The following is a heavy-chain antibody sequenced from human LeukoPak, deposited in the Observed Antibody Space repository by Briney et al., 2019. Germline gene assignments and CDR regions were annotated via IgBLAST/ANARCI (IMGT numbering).Heavy chain of an antibody. D-gene: IGHD1-26*01. CDR1: GYTFTSYD. V-gene: IGHV1-8*01. Sequence: EASVKVSCKASGYTFTSYDINWVRQATGQGLEWMGWMNPNSGNTGYAQKFQGRVTMTRNTSISTAYMELSSLRSEDTAVYYCARVPYSGYYYYMDVWGKGTTVTISS. CDR3: ARVPYSGYYYYMDV. J-gene: IGHJ6*03. CDR2: MNPNSGNT.